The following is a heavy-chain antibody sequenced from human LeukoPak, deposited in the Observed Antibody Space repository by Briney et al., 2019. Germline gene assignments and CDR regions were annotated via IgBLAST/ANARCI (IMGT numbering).Heavy chain of an antibody. D-gene: IGHD3-22*01. J-gene: IGHJ4*02. CDR1: GGSFSGYY. CDR2: INHSGST. Sequence: SETLSLTCAVYGGSFSGYYWSWIRQPPGKGLEWIGEINHSGSTNYNPSLKSRVTISVDTSKNQFSLKLSSVTAADTAVYYYARKRGAAIAVAGTYYYDSSGYWYFDYWGQGTLVTVSS. CDR3: ARKRGAAIAVAGTYYYDSSGYWYFDY. V-gene: IGHV4-34*01.